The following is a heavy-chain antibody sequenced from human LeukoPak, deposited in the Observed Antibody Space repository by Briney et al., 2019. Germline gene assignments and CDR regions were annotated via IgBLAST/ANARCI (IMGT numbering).Heavy chain of an antibody. Sequence: GRSLRLSCAASGFTFSSYAMHWVRQAPGKGLEWVAVISYDGSNKYYADSVKGRFTISRDNSKNTLYLQMNSLRAEDTAVYYCARGRLGELSFFDYWGQGTLVTVSS. CDR3: ARGRLGELSFFDY. CDR2: ISYDGSNK. V-gene: IGHV3-30*04. J-gene: IGHJ4*02. CDR1: GFTFSSYA. D-gene: IGHD3-16*02.